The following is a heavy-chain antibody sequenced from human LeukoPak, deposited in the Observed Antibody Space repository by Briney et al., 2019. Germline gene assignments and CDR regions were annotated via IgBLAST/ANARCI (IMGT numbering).Heavy chain of an antibody. CDR2: IYSSGST. CDR1: GGSISSSSHY. CDR3: ARIDGSGYFQDYFDY. J-gene: IGHJ4*02. Sequence: PSGTLSLTCTVSGGSISSSSHYWGWIRQPPGKGLEWIASIYSSGSTYYNPSLKSRVTISVDTSKNQFSLRLSSVTAADTAVYYCARIDGSGYFQDYFDYWGQGTLVTVSS. V-gene: IGHV4-39*01. D-gene: IGHD3-22*01.